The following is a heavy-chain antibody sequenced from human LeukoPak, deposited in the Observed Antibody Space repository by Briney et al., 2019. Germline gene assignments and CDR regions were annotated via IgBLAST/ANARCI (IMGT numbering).Heavy chain of an antibody. J-gene: IGHJ4*02. CDR2: ISYDGSNK. V-gene: IGHV3-30-3*01. CDR1: GFTFSYYA. CDR3: ARQGDTGSWYFDY. D-gene: IGHD2-21*02. Sequence: TGGSLRLSCAASGFTFSYYAMHWVRQAPGKGLEWVAVISYDGSNKYYADSVKGRFTISRDNSKGTLYLQMDSLIAGDTAVYYCARQGDTGSWYFDYWGQGTLVTVSS.